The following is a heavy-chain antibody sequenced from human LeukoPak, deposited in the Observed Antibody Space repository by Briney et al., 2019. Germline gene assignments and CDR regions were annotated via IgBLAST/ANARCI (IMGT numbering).Heavy chain of an antibody. V-gene: IGHV3-74*01. Sequence: GGSLRLSCAASGFTLSDYWMNWVRQVPGKGPVWVSHISPDGRNIAYADSVKGRFTISRDSAKNTLYLQMNSLRVGDTAVYYCARERPYDFWGQGTLVTVSS. CDR2: ISPDGRNI. CDR1: GFTLSDYW. CDR3: ARERPYDF. D-gene: IGHD3-3*01. J-gene: IGHJ4*02.